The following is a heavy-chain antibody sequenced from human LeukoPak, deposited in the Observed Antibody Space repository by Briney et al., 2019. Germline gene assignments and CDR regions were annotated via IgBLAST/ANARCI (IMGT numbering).Heavy chain of an antibody. CDR2: ISYDGSNK. V-gene: IGHV3-30-3*01. J-gene: IGHJ4*02. Sequence: GGSLRLSFAASGFTFSSYAMHWVRQAPGKGLEWVAVISYDGSNKYYADSVKGRFTISRDNSKNTLYLQMNSLRAEDTAVYYCARGPAITMIVVVEYLDYWGQETLVTVSS. D-gene: IGHD3-22*01. CDR1: GFTFSSYA. CDR3: ARGPAITMIVVVEYLDY.